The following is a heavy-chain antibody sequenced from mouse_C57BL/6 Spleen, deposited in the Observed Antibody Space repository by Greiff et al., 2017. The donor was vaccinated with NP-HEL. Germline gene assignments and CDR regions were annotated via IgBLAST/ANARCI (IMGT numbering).Heavy chain of an antibody. D-gene: IGHD1-1*01. CDR3: ARCFITTVDAMDY. V-gene: IGHV1-64*01. CDR1: GYTFTSYW. J-gene: IGHJ4*01. Sequence: VQLQQPGAELVKPGASVKLSCKASGYTFTSYWMHWVKQRPGQGLEWIGMIHPNSGSTNYNEKFKSKATLTVDKSSSTAYMQLSSLTSEDSAVYYCARCFITTVDAMDYWGQGTSVTVAS. CDR2: IHPNSGST.